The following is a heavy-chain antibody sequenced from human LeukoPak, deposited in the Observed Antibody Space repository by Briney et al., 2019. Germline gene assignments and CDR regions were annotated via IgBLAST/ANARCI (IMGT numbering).Heavy chain of an antibody. V-gene: IGHV4-61*01. CDR1: GGSVSSGSYY. Sequence: SETLSLTCTVSGGSVSSGSYYWRWIRQPPGKGLEWIGYIYYSGSTNYNPSLKSRVTISVDTSKNQFSLKLSSVTAADTAVYYCAMGYCSSTSCQTLDYWGQGTLVTVSS. D-gene: IGHD2-2*01. CDR3: AMGYCSSTSCQTLDY. J-gene: IGHJ4*02. CDR2: IYYSGST.